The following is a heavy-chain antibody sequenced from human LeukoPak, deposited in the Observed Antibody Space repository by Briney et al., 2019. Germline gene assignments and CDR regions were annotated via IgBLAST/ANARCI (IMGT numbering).Heavy chain of an antibody. Sequence: SETLSLTCTVSGGSISSYYWSWIRQPPGKGLEWIGYIYYSGSTNYNPSLKSRVTISVDTSKNQFSLKLSSVTAADTDVYYCARKRDMSFDPWGQGTLVTVSS. J-gene: IGHJ5*02. D-gene: IGHD2-15*01. CDR2: IYYSGST. CDR1: GGSISSYY. CDR3: ARKRDMSFDP. V-gene: IGHV4-59*01.